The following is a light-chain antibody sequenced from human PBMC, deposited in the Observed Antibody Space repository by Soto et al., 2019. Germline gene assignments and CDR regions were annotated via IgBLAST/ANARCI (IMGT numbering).Light chain of an antibody. CDR1: RSDVGGYNY. V-gene: IGLV2-14*01. CDR3: SSYTSSSLYV. J-gene: IGLJ1*01. Sequence: QSALTQPASVSGSPGQSITISCTGTRSDVGGYNYVSWYQQHPGNAPKLMIYDVSNRPSGVSNRFSGSKSGNTASLTISGLQAEDEADYYCSSYTSSSLYVFGTGTKLTVL. CDR2: DVS.